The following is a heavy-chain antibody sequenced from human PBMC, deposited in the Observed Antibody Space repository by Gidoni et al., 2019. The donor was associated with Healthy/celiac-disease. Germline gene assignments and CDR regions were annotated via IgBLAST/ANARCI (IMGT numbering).Heavy chain of an antibody. D-gene: IGHD6-19*01. CDR3: AREPGYSSGWLYFDY. CDR2: ISYDGSNK. J-gene: IGHJ4*02. CDR1: GFTFSSYA. Sequence: QVQLVEYGGGVVQPGRSLRLSCAASGFTFSSYAMHWVRQAPGKGLGWVAVISYDGSNKYYADSVKGRFTISRDNSKNTLYLQMNSLRAEDTAVYYCAREPGYSSGWLYFDYWGQGTLVTVSS. V-gene: IGHV3-30-3*01.